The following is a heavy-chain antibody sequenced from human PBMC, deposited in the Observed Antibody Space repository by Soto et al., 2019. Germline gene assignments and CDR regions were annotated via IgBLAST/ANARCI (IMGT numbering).Heavy chain of an antibody. V-gene: IGHV4-34*01. Sequence: SETLSLTCDIYGGSFSDYHWSWIRQPPGKGLEWIGKINHSGSANYNPSLKSRVSIWVHTSNNQFSLEVSSVTAADTAVYYCARGRHRETSGHYSGGWYYFDHWGQG. CDR3: ARGRHRETSGHYSGGWYYFDH. CDR1: GGSFSDYH. D-gene: IGHD3-22*01. J-gene: IGHJ4*02. CDR2: INHSGSA.